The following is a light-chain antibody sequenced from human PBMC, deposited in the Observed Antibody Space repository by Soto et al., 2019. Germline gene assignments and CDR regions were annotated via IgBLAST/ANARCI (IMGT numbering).Light chain of an antibody. CDR3: SSYTTSTTPV. Sequence: QSVLTQPASVSGSPGQSITISCTGTSSDIGAYNYVSWYQQHPGKAPKVMIYDVSNRPSGVSNRFSGSKSGNTASLTISGXXPEDEADYYCSSYTTSTTPVFGGGTKLTVL. J-gene: IGLJ2*01. V-gene: IGLV2-14*03. CDR2: DVS. CDR1: SSDIGAYNY.